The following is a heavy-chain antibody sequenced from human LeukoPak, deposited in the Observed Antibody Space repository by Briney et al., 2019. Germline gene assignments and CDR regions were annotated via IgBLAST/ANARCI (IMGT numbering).Heavy chain of an antibody. Sequence: ASVTVSCRTSGYTFPNYDIYWVRQAPGPGLECMGWISGYTGDTKYSQILQGSFTVTTDTSTSTAYMELRSLRSDDTAVYYCARDLRQQLVIDEVWFDHWGQGTLVTVSS. CDR3: ARDLRQQLVIDEVWFDH. D-gene: IGHD6-13*01. CDR1: GYTFPNYD. V-gene: IGHV1-18*01. CDR2: ISGYTGDT. J-gene: IGHJ5*02.